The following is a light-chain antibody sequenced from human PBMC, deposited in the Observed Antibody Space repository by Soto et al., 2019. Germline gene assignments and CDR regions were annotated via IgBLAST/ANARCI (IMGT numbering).Light chain of an antibody. J-gene: IGLJ2*01. CDR1: SSDVGGYNY. Sequence: QSALTQPASVSGSPGQSITISCTGTSSDVGGYNYVSWYQQHPGKAPKLMIYEVNNRPSGVSNRFSGSKSGNTASLTISGLQAEAEADYYCSSYTSSSTLVVFGGGTKLTVL. V-gene: IGLV2-14*01. CDR3: SSYTSSSTLVV. CDR2: EVN.